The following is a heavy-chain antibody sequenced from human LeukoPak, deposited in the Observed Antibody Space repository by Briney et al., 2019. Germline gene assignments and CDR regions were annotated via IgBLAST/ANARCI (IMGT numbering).Heavy chain of an antibody. J-gene: IGHJ4*02. V-gene: IGHV3-23*01. CDR3: AKQLGYCSDGSCYFPY. CDR1: GFTFSSSA. CDR2: ISNNGGYT. D-gene: IGHD2-15*01. Sequence: GGSLKLSCAASGFTFSSSAMSWVRQAPGKGLEWVSAISNNGGYTYYADSVQGRFTISRDNSKSTLCLQMNSLRAEDTAVYYCAKQLGYCSDGSCYFPYWGQGTLVTVSS.